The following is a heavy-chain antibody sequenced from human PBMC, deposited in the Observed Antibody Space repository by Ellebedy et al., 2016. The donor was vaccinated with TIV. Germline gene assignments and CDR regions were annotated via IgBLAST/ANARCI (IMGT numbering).Heavy chain of an antibody. J-gene: IGHJ6*03. V-gene: IGHV1-8*01. D-gene: IGHD3-10*01. Sequence: ASVKVSCXASGYTFTSYDINWVRQASGQGLEWMGWMNPNSGDTGYAQKFQGRVTMTRNTSIRTAYMELSSLRSEDTAVYYCARGLVGLFGVPYYDYYMDIWGRGTTVTVSS. CDR1: GYTFTSYD. CDR2: MNPNSGDT. CDR3: ARGLVGLFGVPYYDYYMDI.